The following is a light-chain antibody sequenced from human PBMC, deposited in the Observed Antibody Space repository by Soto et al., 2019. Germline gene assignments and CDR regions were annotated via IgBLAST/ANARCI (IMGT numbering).Light chain of an antibody. Sequence: EIVMTQSPATLSVSPGERATLSCRASQSISSDLAWYQQKPGQAPRLLIYGASTRATDIPARISGSGSGTDFTLTITSLQSEDFAVYYCQQYNKWPPQYTFGQGTKLEIK. J-gene: IGKJ2*01. CDR3: QQYNKWPPQYT. CDR1: QSISSD. CDR2: GAS. V-gene: IGKV3-15*01.